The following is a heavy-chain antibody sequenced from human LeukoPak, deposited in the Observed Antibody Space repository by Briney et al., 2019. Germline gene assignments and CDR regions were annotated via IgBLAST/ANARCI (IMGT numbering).Heavy chain of an antibody. Sequence: SETLSLTCTVSGGSVSSGSYYWSWIRQPPGKGLEWIGYIYYSGSTNYNPSLKSRVTISVDTSKNQFSLKLSSVTAADTAVYYCARALDPTDYWGQGTLVTVSS. CDR2: IYYSGST. J-gene: IGHJ4*02. CDR3: ARALDPTDY. V-gene: IGHV4-61*01. CDR1: GGSVSSGSYY.